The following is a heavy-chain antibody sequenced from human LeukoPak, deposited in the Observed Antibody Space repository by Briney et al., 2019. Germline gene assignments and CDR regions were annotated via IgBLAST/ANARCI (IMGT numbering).Heavy chain of an antibody. CDR2: IGGTGDST. CDR1: GFTINSYA. D-gene: IGHD6-13*01. Sequence: GGSLRLSCVVSGFTINSYAMSWVRQAPGKGPEWVSAIGGTGDSTYYADSVKGRFFISRDYSTNTLFLQMNNLRVEDTAVYYCAKKMSIWFVGFDSWGQGILVTVSS. V-gene: IGHV3-23*01. CDR3: AKKMSIWFVGFDS. J-gene: IGHJ4*02.